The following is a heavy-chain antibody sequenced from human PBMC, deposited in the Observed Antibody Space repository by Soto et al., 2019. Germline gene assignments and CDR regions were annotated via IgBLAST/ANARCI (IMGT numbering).Heavy chain of an antibody. Sequence: GGSLRLSCAASGFTLRSYAMHWVRQAPGKGLEWVAVISYEGSNQYYADSVKGRFTLTRDNSKKTVDLQMNSLRADDTAVYYCARSASYYGIDVWGQGTTVTVSS. CDR1: GFTLRSYA. CDR2: ISYEGSNQ. CDR3: ARSASYYGIDV. J-gene: IGHJ6*02. V-gene: IGHV3-30*04.